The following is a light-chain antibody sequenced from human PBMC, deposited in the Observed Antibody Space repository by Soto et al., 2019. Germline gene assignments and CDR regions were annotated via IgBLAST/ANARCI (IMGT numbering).Light chain of an antibody. Sequence: EIVMTQSPATLSVSPGERATLSCRASQSVSSNLAWYQQKPGQAPRLLIYGASTRATAIPARFSGSGSGTEFTLTISSLQSEDVAVYYCQQYNNWPRAFTFGPGTKVDIK. CDR2: GAS. J-gene: IGKJ3*01. CDR3: QQYNNWPRAFT. CDR1: QSVSSN. V-gene: IGKV3-15*01.